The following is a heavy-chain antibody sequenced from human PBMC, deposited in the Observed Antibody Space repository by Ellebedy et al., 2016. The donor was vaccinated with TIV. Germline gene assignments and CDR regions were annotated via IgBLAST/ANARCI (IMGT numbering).Heavy chain of an antibody. V-gene: IGHV3-30*03. D-gene: IGHD3-22*01. Sequence: GESLKISXAASGFTFRSYGMHWVRQAPGKGLEWVAFISYDGSNTYYGDSVKGRFTISRDRSKNTVSLQMNSLRPDDTAVYFCARDGFGQIVVVTGFDPWGQGTPVTVSS. CDR1: GFTFRSYG. CDR2: ISYDGSNT. J-gene: IGHJ5*02. CDR3: ARDGFGQIVVVTGFDP.